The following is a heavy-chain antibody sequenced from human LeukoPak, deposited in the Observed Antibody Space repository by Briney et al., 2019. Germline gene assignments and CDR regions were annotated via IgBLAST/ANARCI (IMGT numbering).Heavy chain of an antibody. Sequence: ASVKVSCKASGYTFTGYYMHWVRQAPGQGLERMGWINPNSGGTNYAQKFQGRVTMTRDTSISTAYMELSRLRSDDTAVYYCARDNGGYFDWLLYYNWFDPWGQGTLVTVSS. J-gene: IGHJ5*02. CDR3: ARDNGGYFDWLLYYNWFDP. CDR1: GYTFTGYY. V-gene: IGHV1-2*02. D-gene: IGHD3-9*01. CDR2: INPNSGGT.